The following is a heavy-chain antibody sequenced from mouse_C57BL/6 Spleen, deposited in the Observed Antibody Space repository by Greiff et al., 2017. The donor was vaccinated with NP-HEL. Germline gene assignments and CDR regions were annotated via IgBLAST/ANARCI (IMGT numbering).Heavy chain of an antibody. Sequence: ESGPGLVKPSQSLSLTCSVTGYSITSGYYWNWIRQFPGNKLEWMGYISYDGSNNYNPSLKNRISITRDTSKNQFFLKLNSVTTEDTATYYCAREGDYYGSSSGYFDVWGTGTTVTVSS. V-gene: IGHV3-6*01. J-gene: IGHJ1*03. D-gene: IGHD1-1*01. CDR1: GYSITSGYY. CDR2: ISYDGSN. CDR3: AREGDYYGSSSGYFDV.